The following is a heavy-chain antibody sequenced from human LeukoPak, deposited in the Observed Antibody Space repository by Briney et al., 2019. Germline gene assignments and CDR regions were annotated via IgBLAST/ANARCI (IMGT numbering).Heavy chain of an antibody. Sequence: GGSLRLSCAASGFTFSSYEMNWVRQAPGKGLEWVSYISSSGSTIYYADSVKGRFTISRDNAKNSLYLQMNSLRAEDTAVYYCAKGGGVPDYYYYYYMDVWGKGTTVTISS. D-gene: IGHD2-8*01. CDR3: AKGGGVPDYYYYYYMDV. V-gene: IGHV3-48*03. CDR1: GFTFSSYE. CDR2: ISSSGSTI. J-gene: IGHJ6*03.